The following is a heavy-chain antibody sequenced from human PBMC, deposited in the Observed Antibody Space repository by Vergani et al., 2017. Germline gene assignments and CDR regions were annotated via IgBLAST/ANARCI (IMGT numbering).Heavy chain of an antibody. D-gene: IGHD4-11*01. J-gene: IGHJ6*03. V-gene: IGHV4-34*01. CDR1: GESFTSYH. CDR3: ARVNTETNGHLYYYYYMDV. CDR2: IDHTGRL. Sequence: QVQLQQWGGGLLKPSETLSLTCVVNGESFTSYHWTWIRQSPGEGLEWVGDIDHTGRLDYNPSLKSRLTMSVDKSRNQFSLTLNSVTATDTAIYFCARVNTETNGHLYYYYYMDVWGQGTAVTVS.